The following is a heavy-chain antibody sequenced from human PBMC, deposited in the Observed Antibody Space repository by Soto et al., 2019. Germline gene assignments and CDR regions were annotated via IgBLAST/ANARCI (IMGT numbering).Heavy chain of an antibody. Sequence: HPGGSLRLSCAASGFTFSSYWMSWVRQAPGKGLEWVANIKQDGSEKYYVDSVKGRFTISRDNAKNSLYLQMNSLRAEDTSFYYCARDHKWGYQYGDYGVSWGHGPLVTVS. D-gene: IGHD4-17*01. V-gene: IGHV3-7*05. J-gene: IGHJ5*01. CDR3: ARDHKWGYQYGDYGVS. CDR2: IKQDGSEK. CDR1: GFTFSSYW.